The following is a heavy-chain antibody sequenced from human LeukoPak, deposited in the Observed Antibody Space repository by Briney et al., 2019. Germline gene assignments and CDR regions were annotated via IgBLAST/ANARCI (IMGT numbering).Heavy chain of an antibody. CDR3: ARIAVAADAFDI. CDR1: GGSISSGDYY. Sequence: SQTLSLTCTVSGGSISSGDYYWSWIRQPPGKGLEWIGYIYYSGSTNYNPSLKSRVTISVDTSKNQFSLKLSSVTAADTAVYYCARIAVAADAFDIWGQGTMVTVSS. D-gene: IGHD6-19*01. J-gene: IGHJ3*02. V-gene: IGHV4-61*08. CDR2: IYYSGST.